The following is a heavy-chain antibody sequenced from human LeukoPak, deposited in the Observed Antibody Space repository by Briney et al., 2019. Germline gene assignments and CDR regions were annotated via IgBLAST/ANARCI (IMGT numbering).Heavy chain of an antibody. J-gene: IGHJ6*02. CDR1: GGSFSGYY. Sequence: PSETLSLTCAVYGGSFSGYYWSWIRQPPGKGLEWIGEINHSGSTNYNPSLKGRVTISVDTSKNQFSLKLSSVTAADTAVYYCASRRFLEWLLYEKDYYYGMDVWGQGTTVTVSS. CDR3: ASRRFLEWLLYEKDYYYGMDV. CDR2: INHSGST. D-gene: IGHD3-3*01. V-gene: IGHV4-34*01.